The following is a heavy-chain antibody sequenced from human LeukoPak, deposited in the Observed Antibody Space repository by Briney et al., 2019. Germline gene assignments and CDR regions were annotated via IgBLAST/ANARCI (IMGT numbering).Heavy chain of an antibody. Sequence: PGGSLRLSCAASGFTVSTNYMNWVRQAPGKGLEWVSVIYSGGSTHYADSVKGRFTISRDNSKNTLYLQMNSLRAEDTAVYYCARDSLLLNDYGDYGLFDYWGQGTLVTVSS. CDR2: IYSGGST. CDR3: ARDSLLLNDYGDYGLFDY. CDR1: GFTVSTNY. D-gene: IGHD4-17*01. V-gene: IGHV3-66*01. J-gene: IGHJ4*02.